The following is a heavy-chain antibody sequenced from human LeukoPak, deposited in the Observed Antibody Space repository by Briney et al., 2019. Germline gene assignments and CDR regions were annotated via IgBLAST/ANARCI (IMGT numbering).Heavy chain of an antibody. D-gene: IGHD3-3*01. CDR3: ARTPYDFWSGWETSRYYYYMDV. V-gene: IGHV1-69*01. CDR1: GGTFSSYA. J-gene: IGHJ6*03. Sequence: SVKVSCKASGGTFSSYAISWVRQAPGQGLEWMGGIIPIFGTANYAQKFQGRATITADESTSTAYMELSSLRSEDTAVYYCARTPYDFWSGWETSRYYYYMDVWGKGTTVTVSS. CDR2: IIPIFGTA.